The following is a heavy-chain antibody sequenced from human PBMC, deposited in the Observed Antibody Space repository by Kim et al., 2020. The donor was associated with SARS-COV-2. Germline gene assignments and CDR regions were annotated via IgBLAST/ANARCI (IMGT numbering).Heavy chain of an antibody. D-gene: IGHD2-2*01. CDR3: ARDQGYCSSTSCSPYYY. CDR2: IYYSGST. V-gene: IGHV4-59*01. J-gene: IGHJ6*01. Sequence: SETLSLTCAVSGGSISSNYWWWIRRQPREGLVWIGCIYYSGSTTYYNSPHSRLTITVVETTNKLFLLLSSATAAANAVYYYARDQGYCSSTSCSPYYY. CDR1: GGSISSNY.